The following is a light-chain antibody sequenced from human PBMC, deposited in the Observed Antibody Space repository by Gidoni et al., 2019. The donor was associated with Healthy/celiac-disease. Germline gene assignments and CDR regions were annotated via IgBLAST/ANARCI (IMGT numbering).Light chain of an antibody. J-gene: IGKJ1*01. CDR3: QQYYSTHWT. V-gene: IGKV4-1*01. Sequence: DIVMTQSPDSLAVSLGERATINCKSSQSVLYSSNNKNYLAWYQQKPGQPPKLLIYWASTRESGVPDRFSCSGSGTDFTLTISSLQAEYVAVYYCQQYYSTHWTFGQGTKVEIK. CDR2: WAS. CDR1: QSVLYSSNNKNY.